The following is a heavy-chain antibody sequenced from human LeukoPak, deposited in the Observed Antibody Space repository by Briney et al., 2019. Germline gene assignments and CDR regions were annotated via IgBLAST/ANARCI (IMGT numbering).Heavy chain of an antibody. V-gene: IGHV4-34*01. CDR1: GGPFSGYY. CDR2: INHSGST. D-gene: IGHD6-19*01. J-gene: IGHJ3*02. Sequence: SETLSLTCAVYGGPFSGYYWSWIRQPPGKGLEWIGEINHSGSTNYNPSLKSRVTISVDTSKNQFSLKLSSVTAADTAVYYCARGRVSSGWYGDAFDIWGQGTMVTVSS. CDR3: ARGRVSSGWYGDAFDI.